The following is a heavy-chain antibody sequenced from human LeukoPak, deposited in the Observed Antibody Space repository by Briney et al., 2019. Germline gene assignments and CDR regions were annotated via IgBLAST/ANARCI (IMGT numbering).Heavy chain of an antibody. CDR3: ARGYSSSWYLQSYYYYGMDV. CDR2: INPNSGGT. J-gene: IGHJ6*02. V-gene: IGHV1-2*06. CDR1: GYTFTGYY. Sequence: ASVKVSCKASGYTFTGYYIHWVRQAPGQGLEWMGRINPNSGGTNYAQKFQGRVTVTGDTSISTAYMELSRLRSDDTAVYYCARGYSSSWYLQSYYYYGMDVWGQGTTVTVSS. D-gene: IGHD6-13*01.